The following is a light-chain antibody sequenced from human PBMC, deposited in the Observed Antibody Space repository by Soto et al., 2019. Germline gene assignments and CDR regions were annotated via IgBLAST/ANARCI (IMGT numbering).Light chain of an antibody. CDR2: QDS. CDR3: HAWDSSTVV. V-gene: IGLV3-1*01. CDR1: KLGDKY. Sequence: SYELTQAPSVSVSPGQTASITCSGDKLGDKYACWYQQKPGQSPVLVIYQDSKRPSGIPKRFSGSNSGNTATLTISGTQGMDEADYYCHAWDSSTVVFGGGTKLTVL. J-gene: IGLJ2*01.